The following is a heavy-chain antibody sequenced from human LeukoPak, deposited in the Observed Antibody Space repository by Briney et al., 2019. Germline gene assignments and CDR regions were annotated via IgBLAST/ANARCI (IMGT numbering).Heavy chain of an antibody. Sequence: ASVKVSCKASGYTCTNYYMHWVRQAPGQGLEWMGIINPSGGSTTYAQKFQDRVTMTRDTATSTVYMEVSSLRSEDTALYYCARETAYVGLDYWGQGTLVTVSS. CDR1: GYTCTNYY. V-gene: IGHV1-46*01. D-gene: IGHD4-23*01. CDR3: ARETAYVGLDY. J-gene: IGHJ4*02. CDR2: INPSGGST.